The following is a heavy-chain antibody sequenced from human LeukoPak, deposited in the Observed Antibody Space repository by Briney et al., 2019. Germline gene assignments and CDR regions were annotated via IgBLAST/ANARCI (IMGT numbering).Heavy chain of an antibody. D-gene: IGHD5-18*01. J-gene: IGHJ4*02. Sequence: PGRSLRLSCAASGFTFSSYGMHWVRQAPGKGLEWVAVISYDGSNKYYADSVKGRFTISRDNSKNTLYLQMNSLRAEDTAVYYCAMEAMVLFYWGQGTLVTVSS. CDR1: GFTFSSYG. CDR3: AMEAMVLFY. CDR2: ISYDGSNK. V-gene: IGHV3-30*03.